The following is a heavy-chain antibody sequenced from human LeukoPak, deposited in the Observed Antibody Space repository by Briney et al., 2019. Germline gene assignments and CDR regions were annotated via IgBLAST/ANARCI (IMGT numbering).Heavy chain of an antibody. CDR1: GYSFSGHY. J-gene: IGHJ4*02. V-gene: IGHV1-2*02. CDR3: ARSHVVTTDLDY. Sequence: ASVKVSCKASGYSFSGHYMHWVRQAPGQGPEWMGWISPNSGGTNYAQKFQGRVTMTGDTSISTAYMELSSLRSDDTAVYYCARSHVVTTDLDYWGQGTLVTVSS. CDR2: ISPNSGGT. D-gene: IGHD2-21*02.